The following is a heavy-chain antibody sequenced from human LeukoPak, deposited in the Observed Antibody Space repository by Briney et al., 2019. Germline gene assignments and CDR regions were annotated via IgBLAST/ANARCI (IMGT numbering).Heavy chain of an antibody. CDR1: GFTFSNYW. CDR3: GSPRTFSGRNVLDM. J-gene: IGHJ3*02. Sequence: GGSLRLSCAGSGFTFSNYWGHWVRQAPGKGLVWVSRINSDGRTTGYADSVKGRFTISRDNAKNTLYLQMNSLRVEDTAVYYCGSPRTFSGRNVLDMWGQGTMVTVSS. CDR2: INSDGRTT. D-gene: IGHD3-10*02. V-gene: IGHV3-74*01.